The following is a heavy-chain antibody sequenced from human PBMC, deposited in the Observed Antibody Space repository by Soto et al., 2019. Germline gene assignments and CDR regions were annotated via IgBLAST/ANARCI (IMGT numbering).Heavy chain of an antibody. Sequence: ASETLSLTCTVSGGSISSYYWSWIRQPPGKGLEWIGYIYYSGSTNYNPSLKSRVTISVDTSKNQFSLKLGSVTAADTAVYYCARVIVVVPAAIVWFDPWGQGTLVTVSS. V-gene: IGHV4-59*01. D-gene: IGHD2-2*01. CDR1: GGSISSYY. CDR2: IYYSGST. CDR3: ARVIVVVPAAIVWFDP. J-gene: IGHJ5*02.